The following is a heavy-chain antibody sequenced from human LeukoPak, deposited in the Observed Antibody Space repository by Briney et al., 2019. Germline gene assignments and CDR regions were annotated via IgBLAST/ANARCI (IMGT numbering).Heavy chain of an antibody. CDR2: TYTIGST. Sequence: PSETLSLTSTVPVASTSSNNGSWIRNPAGRGLEWLGRTYTIGSTNYNPSLKSRVTMSVDTSKNQFSLKLSSVTAADTAVYYCARDSGDYYGSGSYYKVYGMDVWGQGTTVTVSS. V-gene: IGHV4-4*07. CDR3: ARDSGDYYGSGSYYKVYGMDV. J-gene: IGHJ6*02. D-gene: IGHD3-10*01. CDR1: VASTSSNN.